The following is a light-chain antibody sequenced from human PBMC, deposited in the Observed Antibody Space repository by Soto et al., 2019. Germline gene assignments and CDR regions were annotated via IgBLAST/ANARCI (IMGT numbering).Light chain of an antibody. CDR2: DVS. CDR3: QQSYNTPRT. CDR1: QSIGDS. Sequence: DIQMTQSPSTLSASVGDRVTITCRASQSIGDSLAWYQQKPGKAPYLLISDVSSLERGVPSRFSGSGSGTDFTLTISSLQPEDFATYYCQQSYNTPRTFGQGTKVDIK. J-gene: IGKJ1*01. V-gene: IGKV1-39*01.